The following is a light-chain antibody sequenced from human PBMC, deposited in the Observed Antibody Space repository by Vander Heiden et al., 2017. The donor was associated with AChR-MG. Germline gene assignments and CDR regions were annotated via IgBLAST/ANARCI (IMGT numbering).Light chain of an antibody. V-gene: IGKV1-12*01. J-gene: IGKJ4*01. CDR1: QGIDMW. Sequence: DIQMTQSPSSVSASVGDRVTVTCRASQGIDMWLAWYQHKPGKAPNLLIYEASNLQNGVPSRFSGSGSGTHFTLTISSLQPEDFATYYCQQAVISPLTFGGRTKVEV. CDR3: QQAVISPLT. CDR2: EAS.